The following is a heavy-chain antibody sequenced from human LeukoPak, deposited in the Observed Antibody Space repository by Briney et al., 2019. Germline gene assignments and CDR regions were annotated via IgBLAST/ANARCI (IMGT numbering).Heavy chain of an antibody. CDR3: ARDVSDGSVPYYYYMDV. CDR2: IYTSGST. V-gene: IGHV4-4*07. J-gene: IGHJ6*03. D-gene: IGHD5-24*01. CDR1: GGSISSYY. Sequence: KPSETLSLTCTVSGGSISSYYWSWIRQPAGKGLEWIGRIYTSGSTNYNPSLKSRVTMSVDTSKNQFSLKLSSVTAADTAVYYCARDVSDGSVPYYYYMDVWDKGTTVTVSS.